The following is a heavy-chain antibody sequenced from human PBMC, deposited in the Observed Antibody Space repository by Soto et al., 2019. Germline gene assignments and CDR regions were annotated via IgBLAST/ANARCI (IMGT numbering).Heavy chain of an antibody. CDR2: ISVVNGNT. D-gene: IGHD1-20*01. CDR3: VRDTGPYNYHYDAFDL. V-gene: IGHV1-18*04. CDR1: GYTFTRHG. Sequence: QVQLVQSGETVKEPGASMKVSCVASGYTFTRHGFSWVRQAPGQGLEWMGWISVVNGNTKFAQRFPDRVTLTTDTSTTTAHMELRSLTSDDTATYYCVRDTGPYNYHYDAFDLWGQGTVVTVSS. J-gene: IGHJ3*01.